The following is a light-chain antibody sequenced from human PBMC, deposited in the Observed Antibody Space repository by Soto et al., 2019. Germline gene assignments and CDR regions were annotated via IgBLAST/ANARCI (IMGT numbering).Light chain of an antibody. Sequence: EIVMTQSPATLSVSPGERATLSCRASQSVSSNLAWYQQKPGQAPRLLIYGASTRATGIPARFSGSGSGTEFSLTISSLQSEDFAVYYCQQYNSWPPWTLGQVTKGHIK. CDR1: QSVSSN. J-gene: IGKJ1*01. V-gene: IGKV3-15*01. CDR3: QQYNSWPPWT. CDR2: GAS.